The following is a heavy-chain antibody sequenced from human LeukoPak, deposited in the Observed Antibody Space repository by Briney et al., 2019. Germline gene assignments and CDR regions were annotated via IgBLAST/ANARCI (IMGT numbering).Heavy chain of an antibody. Sequence: GGSLRLFCEASRFTFSTYGMHWVRQAPGKGLEWVSGISPSGDIKYYVDSVKGRFTISRDNAKNSLYLQMNSLRAEDTAVYYCARSVASIAAAGTGYFDYWGQGTLVTVSS. V-gene: IGHV3-21*01. CDR1: RFTFSTYG. D-gene: IGHD6-13*01. CDR2: ISPSGDIK. CDR3: ARSVASIAAAGTGYFDY. J-gene: IGHJ4*02.